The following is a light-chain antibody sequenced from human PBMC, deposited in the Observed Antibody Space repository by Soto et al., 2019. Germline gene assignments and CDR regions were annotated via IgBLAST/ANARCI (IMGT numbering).Light chain of an antibody. J-gene: IGKJ1*01. CDR1: QDIGND. Sequence: DIQMTQSPSSLSASVGDGVTITCRASQDIGNDLGWFQQKPGKAPKRLIYTASNLQSGVPSRFRGSGSGTEFTLTISRXQPEDFAAYYCLQHHAYPWTFGQGTKVDIK. V-gene: IGKV1-17*01. CDR2: TAS. CDR3: LQHHAYPWT.